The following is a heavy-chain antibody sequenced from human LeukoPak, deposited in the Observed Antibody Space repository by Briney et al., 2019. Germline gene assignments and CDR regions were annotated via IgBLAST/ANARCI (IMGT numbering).Heavy chain of an antibody. D-gene: IGHD3-10*01. J-gene: IGHJ3*02. CDR1: GYSFTTYW. CDR3: ARHFGLNDAFDI. CDR2: IYLGDSDT. V-gene: IGHV5-51*01. Sequence: GESLKISCKGSGYSFTTYWIGWVRPMPGKGLEWMGIIYLGDSDTRYSPSFQGQVTISVDKSINIAYLQWSSLKASDTAMYYCARHFGLNDAFDIWGQGTMVTVSS.